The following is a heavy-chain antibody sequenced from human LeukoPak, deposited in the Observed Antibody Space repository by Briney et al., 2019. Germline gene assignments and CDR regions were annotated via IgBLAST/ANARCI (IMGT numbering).Heavy chain of an antibody. CDR2: IRYDGSNK. Sequence: GGSLRLSCAASGFTFSSYGMHWVRQAPGKGLEWVAFIRYDGSNKYYADSVKGRFTISRDNSKNTLYLQMNSLRAEDTAVYYCAVELSTTVTTGGWDYWGQGTLVTVSS. V-gene: IGHV3-30*02. D-gene: IGHD4-17*01. CDR3: AVELSTTVTTGGWDY. J-gene: IGHJ4*02. CDR1: GFTFSSYG.